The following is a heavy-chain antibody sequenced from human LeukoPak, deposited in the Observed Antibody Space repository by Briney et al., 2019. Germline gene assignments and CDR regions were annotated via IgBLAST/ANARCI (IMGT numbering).Heavy chain of an antibody. J-gene: IGHJ4*02. CDR2: IKQDGSEK. CDR1: GFTFSSYW. D-gene: IGHD5-18*01. Sequence: GGSLRLXCAASGFTFSSYWMSWVRQAPGKGLEWVANIKQDGSEKYYVDSVKGRFTISRDNAKNSLYLQMNSLRAEDTAVYYCAKDQVRGYSYGIKDYWGQGTLVTVSS. CDR3: AKDQVRGYSYGIKDY. V-gene: IGHV3-7*01.